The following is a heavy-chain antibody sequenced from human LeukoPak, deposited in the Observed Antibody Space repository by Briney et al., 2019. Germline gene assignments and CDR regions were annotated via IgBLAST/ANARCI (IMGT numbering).Heavy chain of an antibody. J-gene: IGHJ4*02. CDR1: GGTFSSYA. V-gene: IGHV1-18*01. Sequence: GSSVKVSCKASGGTFSSYAISWVRQAPGQGLEWMGWISAYNGNTNYAQKLQGRVTMTTDTSTSTAYMELRSLRSDDTAVYYCARGDKKLTTVVTPEYWGQGTLVTVSS. CDR3: ARGDKKLTTVVTPEY. D-gene: IGHD4-23*01. CDR2: ISAYNGNT.